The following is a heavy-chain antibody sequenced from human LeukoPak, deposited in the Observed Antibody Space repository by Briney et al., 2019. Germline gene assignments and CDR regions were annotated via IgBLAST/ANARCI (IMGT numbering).Heavy chain of an antibody. D-gene: IGHD2-2*01. CDR3: AKGATGYCSSSSCLYYFDY. Sequence: GGSLRLSCAASGFSFSRDDMHWVRQTTGKGLEWVAGVGLAGETFYADSVKGRFTISRDNAKKSVYLQMTSLSAGDTAVYYCAKGATGYCSSSSCLYYFDYWGQGTLVTVSS. J-gene: IGHJ4*02. CDR2: VGLAGET. V-gene: IGHV3-13*01. CDR1: GFSFSRDD.